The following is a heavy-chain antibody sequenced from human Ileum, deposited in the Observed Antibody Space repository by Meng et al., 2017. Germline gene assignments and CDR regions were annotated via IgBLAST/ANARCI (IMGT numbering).Heavy chain of an antibody. V-gene: IGHV4-4*02. CDR1: CDSISSRGW. J-gene: IGHJ4*02. D-gene: IGHD2-21*01. CDR2: ISQESGRT. CDR3: VRNEGYSLGD. Sequence: QVQLQGSGPGLVKSSGTLSLTCAVSCDSISSRGWWSWVRQPPGKGLEWIGEISQESGRTNYNPSLKSRVTISLDKSKNQFSLNLNSVTAADTAVYYCVRNEGYSLGDWGQGTLVTVSS.